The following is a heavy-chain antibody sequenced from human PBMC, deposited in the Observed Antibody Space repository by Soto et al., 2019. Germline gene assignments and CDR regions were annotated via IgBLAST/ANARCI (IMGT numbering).Heavy chain of an antibody. V-gene: IGHV4-39*01. Sequence: SETLSLTCTVSGGSISSSSYYWGWIRQPPGKGLEWIGSIYYSGSTYYNPSLKSRVTISVDTSKNQFSLKLSSVTAADTAVYYCARGGGHIVVVPASGGMDVWGQGTTVTVSS. CDR3: ARGGGHIVVVPASGGMDV. D-gene: IGHD2-2*01. CDR1: GGSISSSSYY. CDR2: IYYSGST. J-gene: IGHJ6*02.